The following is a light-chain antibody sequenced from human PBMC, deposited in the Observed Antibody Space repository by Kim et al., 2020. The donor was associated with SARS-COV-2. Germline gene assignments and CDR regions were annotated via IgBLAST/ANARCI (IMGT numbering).Light chain of an antibody. CDR1: KLGGNY. J-gene: IGLJ2*01. CDR2: QDS. CDR3: QAWDSSNVV. V-gene: IGLV3-1*01. Sequence: SYELTQPPSVSVSPGQTASITCSGDKLGGNYACWYQQKPGQSPVLVIYQDSKRPSGIPERFSGSNSGNTATLTISGPQAMDEADYHCQAWDSSNVV.